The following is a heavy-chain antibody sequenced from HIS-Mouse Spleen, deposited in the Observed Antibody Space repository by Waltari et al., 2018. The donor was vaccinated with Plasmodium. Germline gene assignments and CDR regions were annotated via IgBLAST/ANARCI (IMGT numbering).Heavy chain of an antibody. CDR3: ARGSAAAGPFDY. Sequence: QLQLQESGPGLVKPSETLSLTCTVSGGSISSSSYYWGWIRQPPGKGLEWIGSIYYSGRTYDNPSLKSRVTISVDTSKNQFALKLSSVTAADTAVYYCARGSAAAGPFDYWGQGTLVTVSS. CDR2: IYYSGRT. D-gene: IGHD6-13*01. J-gene: IGHJ4*02. CDR1: GGSISSSSYY. V-gene: IGHV4-39*07.